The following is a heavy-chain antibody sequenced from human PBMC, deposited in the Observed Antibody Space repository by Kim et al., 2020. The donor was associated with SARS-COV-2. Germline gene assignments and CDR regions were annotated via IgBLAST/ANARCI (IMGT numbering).Heavy chain of an antibody. V-gene: IGHV3-33*06. CDR3: AKDQDAMIAKFKLFDP. CDR1: GFTFSSYA. J-gene: IGHJ5*02. D-gene: IGHD3-22*01. Sequence: GGSLRLSCAASGFTFSSYAMHWVRQAPGKGLEWVAVIWYDGSNKYYADSVKGRFTISRDNSKNTLYLQMNSLRAEDTAVYYCAKDQDAMIAKFKLFDPWGQGTLVTVSS. CDR2: IWYDGSNK.